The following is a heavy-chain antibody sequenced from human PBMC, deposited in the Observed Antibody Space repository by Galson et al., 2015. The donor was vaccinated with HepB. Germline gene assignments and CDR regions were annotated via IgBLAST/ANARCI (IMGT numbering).Heavy chain of an antibody. D-gene: IGHD2/OR15-2a*01. V-gene: IGHV6-1*01. J-gene: IGHJ5*01. CDR1: GDSVSINSAG. CDR3: ARGEIALNSYDS. Sequence: CAISGDSVSINSAGWNWIRQSPSRGLEWLGRTYYRSKWYSDYAVSMKSRITFNPDTSKNQITLQLKSVTPDDTAVYYCARGEIALNSYDSWGQGTLSPSPQ. CDR2: TYYRSKWYS.